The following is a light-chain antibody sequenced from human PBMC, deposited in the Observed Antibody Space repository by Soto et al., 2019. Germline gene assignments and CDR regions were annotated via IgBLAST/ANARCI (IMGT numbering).Light chain of an antibody. CDR2: GNS. V-gene: IGLV1-40*01. J-gene: IGLJ7*01. Sequence: QSVLTQPPSVSGAPGQRVTISCTGSSSNIGAGYDVHWYQQLPGTAPKLLIYGNSNRPSGVPDRFSGSKSVTSASLAITALLADYQAHYYSQSYNSNLTAPVFVGGTQLTV. CDR3: QSYNSNLTAPV. CDR1: SSNIGAGYD.